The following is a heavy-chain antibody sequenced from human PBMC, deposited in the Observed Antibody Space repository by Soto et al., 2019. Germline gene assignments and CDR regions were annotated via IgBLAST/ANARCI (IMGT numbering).Heavy chain of an antibody. Sequence: QLQLQESGPGLVKPSETLSLTCTVTGGPISSSGDYWGWVRQTPGKGLEWFGTISNSGSTHFNPALMSQVTISVDTTKKQFSLRLVSVTAADEAVYYGARCLNSSAYFVYWGQETLVTPSS. D-gene: IGHD4-4*01. V-gene: IGHV4-39*01. CDR1: GGPISSSGDY. CDR3: ARCLNSSAYFVY. J-gene: IGHJ4*02. CDR2: ISNSGST.